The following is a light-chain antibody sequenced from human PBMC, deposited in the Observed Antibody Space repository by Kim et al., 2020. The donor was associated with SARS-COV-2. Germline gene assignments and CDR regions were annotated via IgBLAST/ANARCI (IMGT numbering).Light chain of an antibody. J-gene: IGKJ5*01. Sequence: PGVRAIRSCRASQHVVKRLVWFQQKPGQAPRRLISAASTRATGIPDRFSGSGSGTDFTLTISSLQSEDSAVYYCQQYHSWAPITFGQGTRLEIK. CDR2: AAS. CDR3: QQYHSWAPIT. V-gene: IGKV3D-15*01. CDR1: QHVVKR.